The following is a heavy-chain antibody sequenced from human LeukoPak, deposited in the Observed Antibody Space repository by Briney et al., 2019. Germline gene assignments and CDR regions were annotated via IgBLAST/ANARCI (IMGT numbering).Heavy chain of an antibody. J-gene: IGHJ6*02. CDR1: GYSFTSYW. CDR2: IYPGDSDT. CDR3: AIPGYYGSGSNYGMDV. V-gene: IGHV5-51*01. Sequence: GESLKISCKGSGYSFTSYWIGWVRQMPGKGLEWMGIIYPGDSDTRYSPSFQGQVTISADKFISTAYLQWSSLKASDTAMYYCAIPGYYGSGSNYGMDVWGQGTTVTVSS. D-gene: IGHD3-10*01.